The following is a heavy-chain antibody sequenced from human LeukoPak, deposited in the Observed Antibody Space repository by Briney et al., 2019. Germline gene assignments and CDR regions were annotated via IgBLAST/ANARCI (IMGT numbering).Heavy chain of an antibody. Sequence: PGGSLRLPCAASGFTFSDHHMSWIRQAPGKALEWVSYISTSGNTINYAESVKGRFTISRDNAKKSLFLQMNSLRADDTAVYFCARDPLTLRGPESYFDSWGQGTLVSVPS. CDR1: GFTFSDHH. D-gene: IGHD4/OR15-4a*01. CDR2: ISTSGNTI. V-gene: IGHV3-11*01. CDR3: ARDPLTLRGPESYFDS. J-gene: IGHJ4*02.